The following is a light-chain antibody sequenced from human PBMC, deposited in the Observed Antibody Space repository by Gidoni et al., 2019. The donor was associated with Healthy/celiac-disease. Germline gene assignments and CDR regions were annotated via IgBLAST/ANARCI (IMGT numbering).Light chain of an antibody. CDR1: SLRSYY. Sequence: SSELTQEPDVSVALGQTVRITCQGDSLRSYYASWYQQKPGQAPVLVIYGKNNRPSGIPDRFSGSSSGNTASLTITGAQAEDEADYYCNSRDSSGNPYVFGTGTKVTVL. V-gene: IGLV3-19*01. CDR2: GKN. CDR3: NSRDSSGNPYV. J-gene: IGLJ1*01.